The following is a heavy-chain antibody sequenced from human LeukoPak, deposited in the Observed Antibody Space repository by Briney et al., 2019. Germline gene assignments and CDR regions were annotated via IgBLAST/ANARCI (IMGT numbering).Heavy chain of an antibody. CDR2: ISSSSSHI. J-gene: IGHJ4*02. V-gene: IGHV3-21*01. CDR1: GFTFSSYS. D-gene: IGHD4-23*01. CDR3: ARGNNYGGNSYYFDY. Sequence: GGSLRLSCVASGFTFSSYSLNWVRQAPGKGLEWVSSISSSSSHIYYADSVTDRFTISRDNAKNSLYLQMNSLRAEDTAVYYCARGNNYGGNSYYFDYWGQGTLVTVSS.